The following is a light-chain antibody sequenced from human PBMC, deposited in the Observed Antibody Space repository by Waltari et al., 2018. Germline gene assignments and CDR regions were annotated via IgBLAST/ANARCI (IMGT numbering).Light chain of an antibody. V-gene: IGLV1-51*02. Sequence: QSVLTQPPSLSAAPGQKVTISCSGSSSNIGSNYVSWYQHVPGPAPKLLIYESSKRPSEIPDRFSGSKSGTSATLGITGLQIEDEADYHCATWDNSLSIGVFGGGTKLTVL. CDR2: ESS. CDR1: SSNIGSNY. CDR3: ATWDNSLSIGV. J-gene: IGLJ3*02.